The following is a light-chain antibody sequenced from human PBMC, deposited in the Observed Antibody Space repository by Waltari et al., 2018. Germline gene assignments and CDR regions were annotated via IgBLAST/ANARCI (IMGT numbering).Light chain of an antibody. V-gene: IGLV2-14*03. J-gene: IGLJ2*01. CDR3: SSYISSSTLEL. Sequence: QSALTQPASVSGSPGQSITISCTGTSSDVGAYNHVSWYQQHPGKAPKLMIYDASNRPSGVSNRFSGSKSGNTASLTISGLQAEDEADYYCSSYISSSTLELFGGGTSLTVL. CDR1: SSDVGAYNH. CDR2: DAS.